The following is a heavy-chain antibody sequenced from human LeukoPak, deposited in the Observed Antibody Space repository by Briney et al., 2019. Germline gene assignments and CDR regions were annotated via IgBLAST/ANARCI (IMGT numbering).Heavy chain of an antibody. Sequence: GRSLRLSCAASGFTFSSYAMHWVRQAPGKGLEWVAVISYDGSNKYYADFVKGRFTISRDNSKNTLYLQMNSLRAEDTAVYYCARVLHDYGGYFDYWGQGTLVTVSS. CDR3: ARVLHDYGGYFDY. D-gene: IGHD4-23*01. CDR1: GFTFSSYA. J-gene: IGHJ4*02. CDR2: ISYDGSNK. V-gene: IGHV3-30-3*01.